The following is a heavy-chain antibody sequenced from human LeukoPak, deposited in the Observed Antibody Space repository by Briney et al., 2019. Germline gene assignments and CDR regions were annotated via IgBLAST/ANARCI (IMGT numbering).Heavy chain of an antibody. CDR2: ISYDGSNK. CDR3: AKDSGYGFDY. V-gene: IGHV3-30*18. J-gene: IGHJ4*02. CDR1: GFIFSSYG. D-gene: IGHD5-12*01. Sequence: GGSLRLSCAASGFIFSSYGMHWVRQAPGKGLEWVAVISYDGSNKYYADSVKGRFTISRDNSKNTLYLQMNSLRAEDTAVYYCAKDSGYGFDYWGQGTLVTVSS.